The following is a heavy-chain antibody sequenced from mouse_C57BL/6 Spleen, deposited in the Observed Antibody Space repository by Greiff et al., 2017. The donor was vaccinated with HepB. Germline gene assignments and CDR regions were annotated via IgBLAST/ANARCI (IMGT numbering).Heavy chain of an antibody. J-gene: IGHJ2*01. Sequence: EVKLLESGGGLVQPGGSLSLSCAASGFTFTDYYMSWVRQPPGKALEWLGFIRNKANGYTTEYSASVKGRFTISRDNSQSILYLQMNALRAEDRATYYCARSYYSNYFDYWGQGTTLTVSS. CDR2: IRNKANGYTT. D-gene: IGHD2-5*01. CDR3: ARSYYSNYFDY. V-gene: IGHV7-3*01. CDR1: GFTFTDYY.